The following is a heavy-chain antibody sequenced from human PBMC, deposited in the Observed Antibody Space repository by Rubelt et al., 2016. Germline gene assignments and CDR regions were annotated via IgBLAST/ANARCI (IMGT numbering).Heavy chain of an antibody. CDR3: ARVGGSGDFDY. V-gene: IGHV3-53*04. Sequence: SGGSTYYADSVKGRFTISRHNSKNTLYLQMNSLRAEDTAVYYCARVGGSGDFDYWGQGTLVTVSS. D-gene: IGHD1-26*01. CDR2: SGGST. J-gene: IGHJ4*02.